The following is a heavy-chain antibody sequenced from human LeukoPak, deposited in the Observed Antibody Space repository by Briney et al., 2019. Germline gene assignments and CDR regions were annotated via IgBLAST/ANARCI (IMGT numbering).Heavy chain of an antibody. Sequence: GVLRLCCTASGFTFGDYAMSWVRQAPGKGLEWVGFIRSKAYGGTTEYAASVKGRFTISRDDSKSIAYLQMNSLKTEDTAVYYCTRVVVVLNDAFDIWGQGTMVTVSS. V-gene: IGHV3-49*04. J-gene: IGHJ3*02. CDR2: IRSKAYGGTT. CDR1: GFTFGDYA. CDR3: TRVVVVLNDAFDI. D-gene: IGHD2-15*01.